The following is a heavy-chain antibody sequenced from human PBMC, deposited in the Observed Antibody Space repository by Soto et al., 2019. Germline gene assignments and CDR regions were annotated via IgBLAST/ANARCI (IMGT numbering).Heavy chain of an antibody. CDR3: ARAHSGYGTTYYFDY. Sequence: PSETLSLTCTVSGGSISSGGYYWSWIRQHPGTGLEWIGHISYSGSTYYSTSLKTRLTISKDTSKNQVVLTMTNMDPVDTATYYCARAHSGYGTTYYFDYWGQGTLVTVSS. CDR2: ISYSGST. V-gene: IGHV2-70*01. CDR1: GGSISSGGYY. J-gene: IGHJ4*02. D-gene: IGHD5-12*01.